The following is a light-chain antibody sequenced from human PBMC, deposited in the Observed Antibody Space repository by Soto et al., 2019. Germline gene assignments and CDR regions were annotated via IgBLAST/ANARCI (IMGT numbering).Light chain of an antibody. V-gene: IGKV4-1*01. Sequence: DIVMTQSPDSLAVSLGERATINCKSGQSVLYSSNNKNYLAWYQQKPGQPPKLLIYWASTRESGVPDRFSGSGSGTDFTLTISSLQAEDVAVYYCQQYYNVPFTFGPGTKVDIK. J-gene: IGKJ3*01. CDR1: QSVLYSSNNKNY. CDR3: QQYYNVPFT. CDR2: WAS.